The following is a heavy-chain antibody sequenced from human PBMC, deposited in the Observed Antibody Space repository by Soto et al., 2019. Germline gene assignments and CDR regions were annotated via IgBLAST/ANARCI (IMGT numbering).Heavy chain of an antibody. D-gene: IGHD2-8*01. V-gene: IGHV4-31*03. CDR1: GGSIRSGGYF. CDR3: ARLNSGLYQSFDS. Sequence: QVQLEASGPGLVKPSQTLSLTCSVSGGSIRSGGYFWTWIRQHPGKGLEYIGHIYSSGSTYYIPSLRRRLTMSLDTSKNQFSLNLTSGTAADTALYFCARLNSGLYQSFDSWGQGALVTVSS. J-gene: IGHJ4*02. CDR2: IYSSGST.